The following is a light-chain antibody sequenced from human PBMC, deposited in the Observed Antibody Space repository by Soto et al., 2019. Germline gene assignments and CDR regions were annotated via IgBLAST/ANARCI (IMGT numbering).Light chain of an antibody. Sequence: DIQMTQSPSTLSASVGDRVTITCRASQSISSWLAWYQQKPGKAPKLLIYKASSLASGVPSRFSGSGSGTEFTLTISSLQPDDFAAYYCQQYNSYSQTFGQGTKVEIK. CDR1: QSISSW. V-gene: IGKV1-5*03. CDR3: QQYNSYSQT. J-gene: IGKJ1*01. CDR2: KAS.